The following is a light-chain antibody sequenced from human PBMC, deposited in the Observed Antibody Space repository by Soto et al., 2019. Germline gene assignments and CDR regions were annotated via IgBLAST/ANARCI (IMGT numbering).Light chain of an antibody. J-gene: IGKJ1*01. CDR1: QSVSSW. CDR2: DAS. V-gene: IGKV1-5*01. Sequence: DIQMTQSPSIPSASVVDVVTITFLASQSVSSWLAWYQQRPGQAPKLLIYDASNLESGVPSTFSGSGSGTEFTLTISSLQPHDFATYYCQQYYTYWHMFGQGTKVDIK. CDR3: QQYYTYWHM.